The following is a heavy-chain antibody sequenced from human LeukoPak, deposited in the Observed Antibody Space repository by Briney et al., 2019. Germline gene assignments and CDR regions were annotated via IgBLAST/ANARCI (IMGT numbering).Heavy chain of an antibody. D-gene: IGHD2-2*01. Sequence: ASVKVSCKASGYTFTGYYMHWVRQAPGQGLEWMGWINPNSGGTNYAQKFQGRVTMTRDTSISTAYMELSRLRSDDTAVYYCATSEPDIVVVPAANWGQGTLVTVSS. CDR1: GYTFTGYY. J-gene: IGHJ4*02. V-gene: IGHV1-2*02. CDR2: INPNSGGT. CDR3: ATSEPDIVVVPAAN.